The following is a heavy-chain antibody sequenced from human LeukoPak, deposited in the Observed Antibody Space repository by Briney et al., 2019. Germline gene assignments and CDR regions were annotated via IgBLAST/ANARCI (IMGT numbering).Heavy chain of an antibody. Sequence: VSGPALVKPTQTLTLTCTFSGFSLSTSGMCVSWIRQPPGKALEWLARIDWDDDKYYSTSLKTRLTISKDTSKNQVVLTMTNMDPVDTATYYCARGYSTAYYYYGMDVWGQGTTVTVSS. V-gene: IGHV2-70*11. CDR2: IDWDDDK. CDR1: GFSLSTSGMC. J-gene: IGHJ6*02. D-gene: IGHD3-22*01. CDR3: ARGYSTAYYYYGMDV.